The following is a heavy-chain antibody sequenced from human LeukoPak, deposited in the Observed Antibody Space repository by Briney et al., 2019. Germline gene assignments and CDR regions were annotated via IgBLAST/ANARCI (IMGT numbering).Heavy chain of an antibody. CDR1: GFTFSNYA. CDR2: IFGSSAST. V-gene: IGHV3-23*01. CDR3: AKDRTYYSDFSAYYFSPPLHHY. J-gene: IGHJ4*02. D-gene: IGHD3-22*01. Sequence: PGGSLRLSCVAPGFTFSNYAMSWVRQAPGKGLEWVSTIFGSSASTYYADSVKGRVTISRDNSRNTVYLQLNSLRAEDTALYYCAKDRTYYSDFSAYYFSPPLHHYWGQGTLVTVSS.